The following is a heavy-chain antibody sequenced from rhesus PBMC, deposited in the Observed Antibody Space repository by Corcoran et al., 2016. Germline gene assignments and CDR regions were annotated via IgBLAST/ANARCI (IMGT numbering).Heavy chain of an antibody. Sequence: QVQLQESGPGLVKPPETLSLTCAVSGCSVSSTYWRWIRQSPGQGLEWIGSSYGGSGTPHYTPPLKRRATISTYTSKNQFSLKRVSVTAADTAVYFWARYKPITGTTFCDYWGQGVLVTVSS. CDR1: GCSVSSTY. V-gene: IGHV4-160*01. D-gene: IGHD1-7*02. CDR3: ARYKPITGTTFCDY. CDR2: SYGGSGTP. J-gene: IGHJ4*01.